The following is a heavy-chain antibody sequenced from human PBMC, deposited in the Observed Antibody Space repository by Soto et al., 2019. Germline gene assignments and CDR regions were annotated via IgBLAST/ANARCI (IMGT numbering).Heavy chain of an antibody. D-gene: IGHD6-13*01. CDR3: AKEISQQLVRRGAFDI. Sequence: GGSLRLSCAASGFTFSSYAMSWVRQAPGKGLEWVSAISGSGGSTYYADSVKGRFTISRDNSKNTLYLQMNSLRAEDTAVYYCAKEISQQLVRRGAFDIWGQGTMVTVSS. J-gene: IGHJ3*02. CDR1: GFTFSSYA. CDR2: ISGSGGST. V-gene: IGHV3-23*01.